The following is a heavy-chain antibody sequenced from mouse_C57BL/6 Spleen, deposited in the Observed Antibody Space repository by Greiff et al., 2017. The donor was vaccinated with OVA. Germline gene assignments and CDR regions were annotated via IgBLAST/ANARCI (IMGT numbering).Heavy chain of an antibody. Sequence: QVQLQQPGAELVRPGTSVKLSCKASGYTFTSYWMHWVKQRPGQGLEWIGVIDPSDSYTNYHQKFKGKATLTVDTSSSTAYMQLSSLTSEDSAVYYCARCDDGYYGGGDYWGQGTTLTVSS. CDR1: GYTFTSYW. CDR3: ARCDDGYYGGGDY. V-gene: IGHV1-59*01. D-gene: IGHD2-3*01. CDR2: IDPSDSYT. J-gene: IGHJ2*01.